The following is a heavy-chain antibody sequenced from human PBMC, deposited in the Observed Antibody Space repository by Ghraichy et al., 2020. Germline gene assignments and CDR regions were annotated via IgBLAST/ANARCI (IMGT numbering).Heavy chain of an antibody. Sequence: GGSLRLSCEASGFTFKLYAMSWVRQAPGQGLEWVSSVSDNGGSTYYADSVKGRFTISRDNSKNTLHLQMNSLRADDTAMYYCARSLHDYVGVYYFESWGQGTLVTVSS. V-gene: IGHV3-23*01. CDR3: ARSLHDYVGVYYFES. CDR1: GFTFKLYA. D-gene: IGHD4-17*01. J-gene: IGHJ4*02. CDR2: VSDNGGST.